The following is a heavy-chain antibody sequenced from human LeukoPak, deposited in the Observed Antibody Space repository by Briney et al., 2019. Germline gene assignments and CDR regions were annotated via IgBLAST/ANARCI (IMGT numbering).Heavy chain of an antibody. V-gene: IGHV3-23*01. CDR3: VKSRRVGANQRGLFDY. CDR1: GFTFSNYA. D-gene: IGHD1-26*01. Sequence: AGGSLRLSGAGSGFTFSNYAMTWVRQAPGRGLEGVSRVSGSGRNTFYPDSVEGRFTISRDNSKNTVYLQMNSLRADDTAVYYCVKSRRVGANQRGLFDYWGQGTLVTVSP. J-gene: IGHJ4*02. CDR2: VSGSGRNT.